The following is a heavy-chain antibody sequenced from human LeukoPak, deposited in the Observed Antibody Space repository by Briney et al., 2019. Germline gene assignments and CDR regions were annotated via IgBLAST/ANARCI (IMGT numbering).Heavy chain of an antibody. D-gene: IGHD5-24*01. Sequence: PGGSLRLSCAASGFTISGSALHWVRQASGKGLEWVGRIRSKTNSYATAYAASVKGRFTISRDDSKNTAYLQMNSLKTEDTAVYYCTRRLLSRWYYDYWGQGTLVTVSS. CDR3: TRRLLSRWYYDY. CDR2: IRSKTNSYAT. J-gene: IGHJ4*02. V-gene: IGHV3-73*01. CDR1: GFTISGSA.